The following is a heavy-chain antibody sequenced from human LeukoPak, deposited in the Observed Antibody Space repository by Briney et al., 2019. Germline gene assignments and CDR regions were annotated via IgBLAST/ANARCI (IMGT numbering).Heavy chain of an antibody. CDR3: AKDTGYDILTGYPSNYFDY. Sequence: SLRLSCAASGFTFDDYAMHWVRRAPGKGLEWVSGISWNSGSIGYADSVKGRFTISRDNAKNSLYLQMNSLRAEDTALYYCAKDTGYDILTGYPSNYFDYWGQGTLVTVSS. CDR2: ISWNSGSI. J-gene: IGHJ4*02. CDR1: GFTFDDYA. V-gene: IGHV3-9*01. D-gene: IGHD3-9*01.